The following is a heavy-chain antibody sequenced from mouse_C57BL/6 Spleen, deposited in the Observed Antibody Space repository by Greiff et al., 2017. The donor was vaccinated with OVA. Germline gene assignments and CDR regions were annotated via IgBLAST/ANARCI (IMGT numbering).Heavy chain of an antibody. Sequence: VQLVESGPGLVQPSQSLSITCTVSGFSLTSYGVHWVRQSPGKGLEWLGVIWSGGSTDYNAAFISRLSIRKDNSKSQVFFKMNSLQADDTAIYYCARTGGYYGFAYWGQGTLVTVSA. CDR2: IWSGGST. D-gene: IGHD2-3*01. J-gene: IGHJ3*01. V-gene: IGHV2-2*01. CDR1: GFSLTSYG. CDR3: ARTGGYYGFAY.